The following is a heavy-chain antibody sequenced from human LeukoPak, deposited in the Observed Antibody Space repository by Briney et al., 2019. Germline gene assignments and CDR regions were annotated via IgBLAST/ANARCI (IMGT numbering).Heavy chain of an antibody. CDR1: GFTFSSSW. V-gene: IGHV3-7*01. Sequence: GGSLRLSCAASGFTFSSSWMTWVRQAPGKGLEWVANMKQDGSEKYYVYSVKGRFTISRDNAKNSLYLQMDSLRAEDTAVYYCARPGSTWRFDYWGQGTLVTVSS. CDR2: MKQDGSEK. J-gene: IGHJ4*02. CDR3: ARPGSTWRFDY. D-gene: IGHD2-2*01.